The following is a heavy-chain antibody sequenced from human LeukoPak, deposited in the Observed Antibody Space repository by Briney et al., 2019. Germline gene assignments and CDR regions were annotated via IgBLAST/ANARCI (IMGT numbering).Heavy chain of an antibody. CDR1: GGSISSSSYY. CDR3: ARDGFYSSSLAY. Sequence: SETLSLTCTVSGGSISSSSYYWGWIRQPPGKGLEWIGSIYYSGSTYYNPSLKSRVTISVDTSKNQFSLKLSSVTAADTAVYYCARDGFYSSSLAYWGQGTLVTVSS. J-gene: IGHJ4*02. CDR2: IYYSGST. D-gene: IGHD6-13*01. V-gene: IGHV4-39*07.